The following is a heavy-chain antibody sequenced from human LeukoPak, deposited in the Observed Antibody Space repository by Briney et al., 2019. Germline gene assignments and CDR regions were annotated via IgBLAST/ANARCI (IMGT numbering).Heavy chain of an antibody. CDR1: GYTFTGYY. CDR2: INPNSGGT. D-gene: IGHD3-22*01. CDR3: AKGGDYYDSSGYYDDAFDI. V-gene: IGHV1-2*02. J-gene: IGHJ3*02. Sequence: ASVKVSCKASGYTFTGYYMHWVRQAPGQGLEWMGWINPNSGGTNYVQKFQGRVTMTRDTSINTAYMELTRLRSDDTAVYYCAKGGDYYDSSGYYDDAFDIWGRGTMVTVSS.